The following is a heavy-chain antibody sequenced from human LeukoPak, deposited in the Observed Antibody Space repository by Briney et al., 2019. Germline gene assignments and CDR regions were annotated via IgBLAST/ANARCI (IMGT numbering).Heavy chain of an antibody. CDR1: GFTVSSNY. J-gene: IGHJ4*02. CDR2: IYSGGTI. V-gene: IGHV3-53*01. D-gene: IGHD3-22*01. CDR3: AREGSYDSSTMWYFDY. Sequence: PGGSLRLSWAASGFTVSSNYMAWVRQAPGKGLEWVSVIYSGGTIYYADSVKGRFTISRDNSKNTLYLQMNSLRAEDTAVYYCAREGSYDSSTMWYFDYWGQGTLVTVSS.